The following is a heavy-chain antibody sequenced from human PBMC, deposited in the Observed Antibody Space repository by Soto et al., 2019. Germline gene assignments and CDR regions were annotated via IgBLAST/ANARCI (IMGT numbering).Heavy chain of an antibody. CDR3: ARTGGYSYGYCQY. CDR1: GGTFSSYT. J-gene: IGHJ4*02. V-gene: IGHV1-69*02. D-gene: IGHD5-18*01. CDR2: IIPILGIA. Sequence: QVQLVQSGAEVKKLGSSVKVSCKASGGTFSSYTISWVRQAPGQGLEWMGRIIPILGIANYAQKFQGRVTITADKSTSTAYMELSSLRSEDTAVYYCARTGGYSYGYCQYWGQGTLVTVSS.